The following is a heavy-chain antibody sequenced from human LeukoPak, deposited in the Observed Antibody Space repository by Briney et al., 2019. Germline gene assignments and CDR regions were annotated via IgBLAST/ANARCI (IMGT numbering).Heavy chain of an antibody. CDR3: ARGRVSSSTWYSTYYYYFYMDV. CDR1: DDSITMYY. Sequence: SETLSLTCSVSDDSITMYYWTWIRQPPGKGLEWIGYVDHTGSTNFNPSLNGRVGISRDTTKNLFSLRLRSVTAADTAVYFCARGRVSSSTWYSTYYYYFYMDVWGKGTTVTVSS. D-gene: IGHD1-1*01. J-gene: IGHJ6*03. V-gene: IGHV4-59*01. CDR2: VDHTGST.